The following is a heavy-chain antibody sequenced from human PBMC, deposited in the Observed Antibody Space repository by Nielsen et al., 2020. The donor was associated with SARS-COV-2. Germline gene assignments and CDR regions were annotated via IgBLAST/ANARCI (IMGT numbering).Heavy chain of an antibody. CDR3: ARDLLYGSGSYFNDAFDI. V-gene: IGHV3-30-3*01. CDR2: ISYDGSNK. CDR1: GFTFSSYA. D-gene: IGHD3-10*01. J-gene: IGHJ3*02. Sequence: GESLKISCAASGFTFSSYAMHWVRQAPGKGLEWVAVISYDGSNKYYADSVKGRFTISRDNSKNTLYLQMNSLRAEDTAVYYCARDLLYGSGSYFNDAFDIWGQGTMVTVSS.